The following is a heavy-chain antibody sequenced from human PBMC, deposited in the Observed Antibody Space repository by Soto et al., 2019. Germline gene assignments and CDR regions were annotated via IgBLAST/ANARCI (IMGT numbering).Heavy chain of an antibody. D-gene: IGHD1-1*01. CDR3: TRGKNSVNWYEPSDI. CDR2: ISSDGAST. J-gene: IGHJ3*02. CDR1: GFTFSNYW. Sequence: GGSLRLSCAASGFTFSNYWMHWVRQTPGMGLVWVSRISSDGASTTYADSVKGRFTVSRDNAKKTLYLQMNSLRAEDTAVYFCTRGKNSVNWYEPSDIWGQGTMVTVSS. V-gene: IGHV3-74*01.